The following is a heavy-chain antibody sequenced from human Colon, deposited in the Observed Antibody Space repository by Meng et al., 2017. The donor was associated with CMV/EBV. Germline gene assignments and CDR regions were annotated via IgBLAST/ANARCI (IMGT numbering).Heavy chain of an antibody. D-gene: IGHD3-10*01. CDR2: IRYDGSNK. Sequence: GGSLRLSCAASGFTFSSYGMHWVRQAPGKGLEWVAFIRYDGSNKYYADSVKGRFTISRDISAETLYLEMNNLTPEDTAVYYCARPRGTYYYGTGMDVWGQGTTVTVSS. CDR1: GFTFSSYG. V-gene: IGHV3-30*02. J-gene: IGHJ6*02. CDR3: ARPRGTYYYGTGMDV.